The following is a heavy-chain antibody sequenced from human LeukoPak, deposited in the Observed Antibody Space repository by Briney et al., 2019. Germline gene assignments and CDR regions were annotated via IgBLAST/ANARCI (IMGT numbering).Heavy chain of an antibody. CDR3: ANPPWEYSYGPGGY. D-gene: IGHD5-18*01. CDR2: ISGSGGST. CDR1: GFTFSSYA. Sequence: PGGSERLSCAASGFTFSSYAMSWVRQAPGKGLEWVSAISGSGGSTYYADSVKGRFTISRDNSKNTLYLQMNSLRAEDTAVYYCANPPWEYSYGPGGYWGQGTLVTVSS. V-gene: IGHV3-23*01. J-gene: IGHJ4*02.